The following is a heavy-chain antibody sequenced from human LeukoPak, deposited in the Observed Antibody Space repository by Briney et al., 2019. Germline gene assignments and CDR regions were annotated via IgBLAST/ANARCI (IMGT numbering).Heavy chain of an antibody. CDR3: ARVYGSGSQPFDY. J-gene: IGHJ4*02. Sequence: PSETLSLTCTVSGASISSYYWSWIRQPPGKGLEWIGCIYYSGTTNYNPSLKSRVTISVDTSKNQFSLKLSSVTAADTAVYYCARVYGSGSQPFDYWGQGTLVTVSS. CDR2: IYYSGTT. CDR1: GASISSYY. D-gene: IGHD3-10*01. V-gene: IGHV4-59*01.